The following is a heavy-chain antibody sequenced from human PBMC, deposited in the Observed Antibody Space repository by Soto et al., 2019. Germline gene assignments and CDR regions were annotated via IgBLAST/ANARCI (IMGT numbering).Heavy chain of an antibody. J-gene: IGHJ3*02. V-gene: IGHV1-18*01. Sequence: QVQLVQSGAEVKKPGASVKVSCKASGYTFTSYVISWVRQAPGQGLEWMGWISAYNGNTNYAQKLQGRVTMTTDTYTSTAYMELRSRRSDDTAVYYCARDPPGTAAGPDAFASWCQVTMVTVSS. D-gene: IGHD6-13*01. CDR1: GYTFTSYV. CDR3: ARDPPGTAAGPDAFAS. CDR2: ISAYNGNT.